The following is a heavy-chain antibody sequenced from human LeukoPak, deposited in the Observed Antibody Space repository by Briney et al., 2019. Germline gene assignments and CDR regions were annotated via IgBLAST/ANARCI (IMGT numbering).Heavy chain of an antibody. J-gene: IGHJ6*03. Sequence: SETLSLTCRVSSGSIDSYYWSWIRQPPGRGLEWIGYVHDSGRTNYNPSLKSRVTISVDTSKNHFSLRVSSVTAADTAVYYCARVSSSFNYAYYYMDVWGKGTTVTISS. CDR3: ARVSSSFNYAYYYMDV. D-gene: IGHD6-13*01. CDR1: SGSIDSYY. CDR2: VHDSGRT. V-gene: IGHV4-59*01.